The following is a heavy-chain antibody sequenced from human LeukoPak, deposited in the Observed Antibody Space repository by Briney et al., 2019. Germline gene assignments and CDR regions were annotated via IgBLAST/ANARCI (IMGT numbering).Heavy chain of an antibody. Sequence: GGSLRLSYAASGFTFSNYAMSWVRQAPGKGLEWVSAISGSGSNIYYADSVKGRFSISRDNSKNTLLLQLNSLRAEDTAVYYCAKGSALNWFDPWGQGTLVTVSS. J-gene: IGHJ5*02. CDR3: AKGSALNWFDP. CDR2: ISGSGSNI. CDR1: GFTFSNYA. V-gene: IGHV3-23*01.